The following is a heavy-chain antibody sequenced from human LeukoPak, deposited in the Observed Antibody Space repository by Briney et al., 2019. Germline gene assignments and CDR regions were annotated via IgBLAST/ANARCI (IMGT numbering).Heavy chain of an antibody. CDR3: ARDDLVGAFDY. V-gene: IGHV1-46*03. J-gene: IGHJ4*02. D-gene: IGHD1-26*01. CDR2: INPSGGST. CDR1: GYTFTSYY. Sequence: ASVKVSCKASGYTFTSYYMHWVRQAPGQGLEWMGIINPSGGSTSYAQKFQGRVTMIRDTSTSTVYMELSSLRSEDTAVYYCARDDLVGAFDYWGQGTLVTVSS.